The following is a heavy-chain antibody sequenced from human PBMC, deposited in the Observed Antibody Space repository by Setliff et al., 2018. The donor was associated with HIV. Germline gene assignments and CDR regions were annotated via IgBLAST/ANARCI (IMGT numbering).Heavy chain of an antibody. CDR1: GYSISSGYY. CDR2: IYHSGST. Sequence: SETLSLTCAVSGYSISSGYYWGWIRQPPGKGLEWIGSIYHSGSTYYNPSLKSRVTISVDTSKNQFSLKLSSVTATDTAVYYCARGGYGGNFDAFDIWGQGTMVTVSS. J-gene: IGHJ3*02. D-gene: IGHD4-17*01. CDR3: ARGGYGGNFDAFDI. V-gene: IGHV4-38-2*01.